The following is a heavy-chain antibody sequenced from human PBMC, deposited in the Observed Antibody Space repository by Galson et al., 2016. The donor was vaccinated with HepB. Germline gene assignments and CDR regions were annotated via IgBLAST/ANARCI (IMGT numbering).Heavy chain of an antibody. CDR2: IFYTGSP. D-gene: IGHD5-18*01. Sequence: ETLSPTCPVSGDSVTSGSYYWSWIRQPPGKGLEWIGYIFYTGSPNYNPPLKGRVTISLDTSKNHFPLILISVTAADTAVYYCAMDTHAWARFDHWGQGTPVTVSS. J-gene: IGHJ4*02. V-gene: IGHV4-61*03. CDR3: AMDTHAWARFDH. CDR1: GDSVTSGSYY.